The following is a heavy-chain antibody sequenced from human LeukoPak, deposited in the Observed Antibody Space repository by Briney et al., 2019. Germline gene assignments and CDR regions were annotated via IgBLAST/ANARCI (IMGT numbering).Heavy chain of an antibody. V-gene: IGHV3-7*01. CDR1: GFTFSSYW. CDR2: IKQDGSEK. CDR3: ARANRRDGYNIDY. J-gene: IGHJ4*02. D-gene: IGHD5-12*01. Sequence: GGSLRLSCAASGFTFSSYWMSWARQAPGKGLGWVANIKQDGSEKYYVDSVKGRFTISRDNAKNSLYLQMNSLRAEDTAVYYCARANRRDGYNIDYWGQGTLVTVSS.